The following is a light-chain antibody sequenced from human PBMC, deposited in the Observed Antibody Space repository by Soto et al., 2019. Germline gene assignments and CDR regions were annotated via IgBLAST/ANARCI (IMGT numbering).Light chain of an antibody. Sequence: EIVLTQSPGTLSLSPGERATLSCRASHILRSSFLAWYQLTPGQPPRLLIYDVSSRAPGIPDRFGGSGSGTDFTLTISRLEPEDFAVYYCQQYDTSSYTFGQGTKLEIK. V-gene: IGKV3-20*01. CDR2: DVS. J-gene: IGKJ2*01. CDR1: HILRSSF. CDR3: QQYDTSSYT.